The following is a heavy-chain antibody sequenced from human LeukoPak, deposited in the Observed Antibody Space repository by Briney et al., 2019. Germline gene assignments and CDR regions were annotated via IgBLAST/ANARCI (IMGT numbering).Heavy chain of an antibody. J-gene: IGHJ4*02. V-gene: IGHV3-7*04. CDR1: GFTFSTYW. CDR3: AREISGQFDY. Sequence: GGSLRLSCAASGFTFSTYWMSWVRQAPGKGLEWVANIKQDGSEKYYVDSVKGRFTISRDNAKNSLYLQMNSLRAEDIAVCYCAREISGQFDYWGQGTLVTVSS. CDR2: IKQDGSEK. D-gene: IGHD6-19*01.